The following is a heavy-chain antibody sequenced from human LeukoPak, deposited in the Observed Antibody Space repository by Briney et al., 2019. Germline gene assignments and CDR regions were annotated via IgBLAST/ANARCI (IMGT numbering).Heavy chain of an antibody. CDR2: IIPIIGTA. CDR3: ASGFLTIFGRVTYMDV. D-gene: IGHD3-3*01. V-gene: IGHV1-69*13. CDR1: GGTFSSYA. Sequence: SVKVSCKASGGTFSSYAISWVRQAPGQGLEWMGGIIPIIGTANYAQKFQGRVTITADESTSTAYMELSSLRSEDTAVYYCASGFLTIFGRVTYMDVWGKGTTVTVSS. J-gene: IGHJ6*03.